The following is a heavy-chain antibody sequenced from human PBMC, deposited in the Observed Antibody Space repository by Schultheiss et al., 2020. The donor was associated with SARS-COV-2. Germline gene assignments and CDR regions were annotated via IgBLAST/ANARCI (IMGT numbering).Heavy chain of an antibody. J-gene: IGHJ2*01. CDR1: GGSISSYY. CDR2: IYTSGST. D-gene: IGHD2-15*01. V-gene: IGHV4-4*07. Sequence: GSLRLSCTVSGGSISSYYWSWIRQPAGKGLEWIGRIYTSGSTNYNPSLKSRVTISGDTSKNQFSLKLSSVTAADTAVYYCARVGYCGGGSCRGLDWYFDVWGRGTLVTVSS. CDR3: ARVGYCGGGSCRGLDWYFDV.